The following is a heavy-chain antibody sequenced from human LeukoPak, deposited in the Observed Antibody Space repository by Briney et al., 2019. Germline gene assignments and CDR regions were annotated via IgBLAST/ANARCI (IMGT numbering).Heavy chain of an antibody. CDR2: IIPILGIA. Sequence: ASVKVSCKASGGTFSSYAISWVRQAPGQGLEWMGRIIPILGIANYAQKFQGRVTITADKSTSTAYMELSSLRSEDTAVYYCVTAEIMVRGVMMYYFDYWGQGTLVTVSS. V-gene: IGHV1-69*04. J-gene: IGHJ4*02. D-gene: IGHD3-10*01. CDR3: VTAEIMVRGVMMYYFDY. CDR1: GGTFSSYA.